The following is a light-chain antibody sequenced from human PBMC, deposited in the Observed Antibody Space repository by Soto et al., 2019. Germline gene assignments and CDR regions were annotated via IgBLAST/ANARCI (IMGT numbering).Light chain of an antibody. V-gene: IGKV3-15*01. J-gene: IGKJ5*01. Sequence: EIGMTQSPATLSVSPGERATLSCRASQSVSSNLAWYQQKPGQAPRLLIYGASTRATGIPARFSGSGSGTEFTLTISSLQSEDFAVYYCQQYNNWRTFGQGTRLEIK. CDR3: QQYNNWRT. CDR1: QSVSSN. CDR2: GAS.